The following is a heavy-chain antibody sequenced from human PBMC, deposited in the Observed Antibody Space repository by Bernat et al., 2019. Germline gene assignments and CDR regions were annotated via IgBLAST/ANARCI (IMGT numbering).Heavy chain of an antibody. CDR3: ASLDTAIVKYYYYGMDV. J-gene: IGHJ6*02. D-gene: IGHD5-18*01. V-gene: IGHV3-66*01. Sequence: EVQLVESGGGLVQPGGSLRLSCAASGFTVSSNYMSWVRQAPGKGLEWVAVIYSGGSTYYADSVKGRFTISRDNSKNTLYLQMNSLRAEDTAVYYCASLDTAIVKYYYYGMDVWGQGTTVTVSS. CDR2: IYSGGST. CDR1: GFTVSSNY.